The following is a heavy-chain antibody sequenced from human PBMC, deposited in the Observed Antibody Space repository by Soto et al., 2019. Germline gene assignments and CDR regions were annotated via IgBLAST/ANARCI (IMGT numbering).Heavy chain of an antibody. CDR1: GYTFTSYD. Sequence: ASVKVSCKASGYTFTSYDINWVRQATGQGLEWMGWMNPNSGNTGYAQKFQGRVTMTRNTSISTAYMELSSLRSEDTAVYYCARVGPPVVSYYYYGTDVWGQGTKVTVSS. CDR2: MNPNSGNT. CDR3: ARVGPPVVSYYYYGTDV. J-gene: IGHJ6*02. V-gene: IGHV1-8*01. D-gene: IGHD1-26*01.